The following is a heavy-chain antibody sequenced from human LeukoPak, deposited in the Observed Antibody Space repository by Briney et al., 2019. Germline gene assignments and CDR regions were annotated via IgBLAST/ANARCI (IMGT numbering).Heavy chain of an antibody. CDR2: ISAYNGNT. Sequence: ASVKVSCKASGYTFTSYGISWVRQAPGQGLEWMRWISAYNGNTNYAQKLQGRVTMTTDTSTSTAYMELRSLRSDDTAVYYCARGIGSAVVPAAHDAFDIWGQGTMVTVSS. J-gene: IGHJ3*02. CDR3: ARGIGSAVVPAAHDAFDI. D-gene: IGHD2-2*01. V-gene: IGHV1-18*01. CDR1: GYTFTSYG.